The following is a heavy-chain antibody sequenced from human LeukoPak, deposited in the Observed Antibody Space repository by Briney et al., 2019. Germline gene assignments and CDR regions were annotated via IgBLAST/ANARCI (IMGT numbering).Heavy chain of an antibody. CDR3: STGDLYSTKYYFDY. CDR2: ISGSGGST. CDR1: GFTFSSYA. D-gene: IGHD2-2*01. V-gene: IGHV3-23*01. Sequence: GGPLRLSCAASGFTFSSYAMSWVRQAPGKGLEWVSAISGSGGSTYYADSVKGRFTISRDNSKNTLYLQMNSLKTEDTAVYYCSTGDLYSTKYYFDYWGQGTLVTVSS. J-gene: IGHJ4*02.